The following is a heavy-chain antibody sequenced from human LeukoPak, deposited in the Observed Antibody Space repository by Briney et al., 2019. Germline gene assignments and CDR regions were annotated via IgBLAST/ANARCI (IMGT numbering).Heavy chain of an antibody. CDR3: ARVGRFLEWLSGRYYYGMDV. Sequence: ASVKVSCKASGYTFTSYGISWVRQAPGQGLEWMGWISAYNGNTNYAQKLQGRVTMTTDTSTSTAYMELRSLRSDDTAVYYCARVGRFLEWLSGRYYYGMDVWGQGTTVTVSS. D-gene: IGHD3-3*01. V-gene: IGHV1-18*01. J-gene: IGHJ6*02. CDR1: GYTFTSYG. CDR2: ISAYNGNT.